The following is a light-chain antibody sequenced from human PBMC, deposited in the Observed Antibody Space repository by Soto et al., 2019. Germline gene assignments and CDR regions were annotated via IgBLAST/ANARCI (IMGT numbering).Light chain of an antibody. CDR1: DSDIGGYDH. CDR2: DVT. Sequence: QSVLTQPASVAASPGQSIAFSCTGTDSDIGGYDHVSWYQQHPGKAPKLLIYDVTNRPSGVSSRFSGSKAGRTASLTISGLQTEDEADYYCSSHTSSTALVFGTGT. V-gene: IGLV2-14*03. CDR3: SSHTSSTALV. J-gene: IGLJ1*01.